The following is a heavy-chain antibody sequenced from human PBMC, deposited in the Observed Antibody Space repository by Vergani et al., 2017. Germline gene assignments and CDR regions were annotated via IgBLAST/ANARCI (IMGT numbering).Heavy chain of an antibody. CDR3: AKTHDFSRRYDSYNWCDP. CDR1: GYSITNYW. Sequence: EVQLVQSGAEVKKPGESLKISCQGSGYSITNYWIAWVRQRPGKGLEWMGIIYAGDSDVRYSPSFQGQVTMSVDKSLSTAYLQWSSLKASDTATYYCAKTHDFSRRYDSYNWCDPWGQGTQVTVSS. D-gene: IGHD3-3*01. CDR2: IYAGDSDV. V-gene: IGHV5-51*03. J-gene: IGHJ5*02.